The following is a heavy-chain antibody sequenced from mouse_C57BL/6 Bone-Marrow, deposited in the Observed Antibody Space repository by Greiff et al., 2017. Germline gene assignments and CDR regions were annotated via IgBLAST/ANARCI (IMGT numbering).Heavy chain of an antibody. J-gene: IGHJ2*01. D-gene: IGHD1-1*01. CDR1: GYTFTSYW. CDR3: ARGAHGSSFDY. CDR2: IYPTVSYT. Sequence: QVQLKQPGAELVMPGASVKLSCKASGYTFTSYWITWVKQRPGQGLEWIGEIYPTVSYTNYNQKFKSKSTLTVDKSSSTAYMQLSSLTSEDSAVYYCARGAHGSSFDYWGQGTTLTVSS. V-gene: IGHV1-69*01.